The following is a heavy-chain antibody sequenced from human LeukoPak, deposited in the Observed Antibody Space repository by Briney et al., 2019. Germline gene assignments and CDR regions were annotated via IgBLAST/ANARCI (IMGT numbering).Heavy chain of an antibody. D-gene: IGHD2-15*01. CDR1: GGSISSSSYY. J-gene: IGHJ5*02. V-gene: IGHV4-39*01. CDR3: ARNVRYCSGGSCWAGLNWFDP. CDR2: IYYSGST. Sequence: SETLSLTRTVSGGSISSSSYYWGWIRQPPGKGLEWIGSIYYSGSTYYNPSLKSRVTISVDTSKNQFSLKLSSVTAADTAVYYCARNVRYCSGGSCWAGLNWFDPWGQGTLVTVSS.